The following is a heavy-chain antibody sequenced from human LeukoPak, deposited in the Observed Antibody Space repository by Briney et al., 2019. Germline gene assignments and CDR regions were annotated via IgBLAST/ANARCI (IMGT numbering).Heavy chain of an antibody. D-gene: IGHD3-10*01. CDR2: ISAYNGNT. J-gene: IGHJ6*04. Sequence: ASVNVSCKASGYTFTSYGIRWVRQAPGQGLEWMGWISAYNGNTNYAQKLQGRVTMTTDTSTSTAYMELRSLRSDDTAVYYCARFYGSGSYGMDVWCKGTTVTVSS. CDR3: ARFYGSGSYGMDV. CDR1: GYTFTSYG. V-gene: IGHV1-18*04.